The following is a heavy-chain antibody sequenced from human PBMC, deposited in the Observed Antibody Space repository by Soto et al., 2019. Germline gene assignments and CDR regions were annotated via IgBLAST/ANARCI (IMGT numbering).Heavy chain of an antibody. Sequence: SETLSLTCAVYGGSFSGYYWSWIRQPPGKGLEWIGEINHSGSTNYNPSLKSRVTISVDTSKNQFSLKLSSVTAADTAVYYCARGGYDYIWGSYRYNYYFDYWGQGTLVTVSS. CDR3: ARGGYDYIWGSYRYNYYFDY. CDR2: INHSGST. J-gene: IGHJ4*02. D-gene: IGHD3-16*02. V-gene: IGHV4-34*01. CDR1: GGSFSGYY.